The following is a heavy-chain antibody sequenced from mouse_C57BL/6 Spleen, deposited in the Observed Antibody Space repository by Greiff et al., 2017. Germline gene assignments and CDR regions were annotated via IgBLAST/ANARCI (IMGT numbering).Heavy chain of an antibody. CDR3: TRCPLDYGNCESFAY. V-gene: IGHV1-15*01. J-gene: IGHJ3*01. Sequence: QVQLQQPGAELVRPGASVTLSCKASGYTFTDYEMHWVKQTPVHGLEWIGAIDPETGGTAYNQKFKGKAILTADKSSSTAYMELRSLTSEDSAVYYCTRCPLDYGNCESFAYWGQGTLVTVSA. CDR1: GYTFTDYE. CDR2: IDPETGGT. D-gene: IGHD2-1*01.